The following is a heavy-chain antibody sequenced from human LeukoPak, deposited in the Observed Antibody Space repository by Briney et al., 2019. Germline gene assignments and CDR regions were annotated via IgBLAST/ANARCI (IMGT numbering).Heavy chain of an antibody. CDR3: ARASAGTDDYVDY. D-gene: IGHD1-26*01. CDR2: ISGSGSTI. Sequence: GGSLRLSCAASGFTFSDYYMSWIRQAPGQGLEWVSYISGSGSTIYYADSVKGRFTISRDNAKNSLYLQMNSLRAEDTAVYFCARASAGTDDYVDYWGQGTLVTVSS. V-gene: IGHV3-11*01. CDR1: GFTFSDYY. J-gene: IGHJ4*02.